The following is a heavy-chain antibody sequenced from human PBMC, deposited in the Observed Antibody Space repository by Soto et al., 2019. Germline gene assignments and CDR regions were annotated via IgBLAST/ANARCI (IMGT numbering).Heavy chain of an antibody. V-gene: IGHV3-30*18. D-gene: IGHD6-19*01. CDR3: AKDWEPVVAGRFLDS. CDR2: ISYEGSNK. CDR1: GFNFSNYA. J-gene: IGHJ5*01. Sequence: HPGGSLRLSCAASGFNFSNYAMHWVRQAPGKGLEWLAIISYEGSNKYSADSVKGRFTISRDNAKNALYLQMNSLRPEDTAVYYCAKDWEPVVAGRFLDSWGQGTPVTVSS.